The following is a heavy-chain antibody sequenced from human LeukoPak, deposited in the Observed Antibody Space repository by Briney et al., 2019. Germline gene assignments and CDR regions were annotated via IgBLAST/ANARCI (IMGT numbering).Heavy chain of an antibody. Sequence: GASVTVSCTASGYTFTTYGISWVRQAPGQGLEWMGWISAYNGNTNYAQKFQGRVTMTTDTSTSTAYMELRSLRSDDTAVYYCARQCGSLCPFDYWGQGTLVTVSS. CDR3: ARQCGSLCPFDY. CDR2: ISAYNGNT. J-gene: IGHJ4*02. V-gene: IGHV1-18*01. D-gene: IGHD1-26*01. CDR1: GYTFTTYG.